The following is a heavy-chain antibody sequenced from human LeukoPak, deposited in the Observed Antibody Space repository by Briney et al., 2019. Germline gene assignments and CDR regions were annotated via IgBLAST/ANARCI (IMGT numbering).Heavy chain of an antibody. Sequence: SETLSLTCTVSGGSISSGGYYWGWSRHHPGKGREWIGYIYYSGTTYYNPSLKSRVTISVDTSKNQCSLKLSSVTAADTAVYYCAGGAYSSSSSIHYWGQGALVTVSS. CDR3: AGGAYSSSSSIHY. CDR1: GGSISSGGYY. D-gene: IGHD6-6*01. V-gene: IGHV4-31*03. J-gene: IGHJ4*02. CDR2: IYYSGTT.